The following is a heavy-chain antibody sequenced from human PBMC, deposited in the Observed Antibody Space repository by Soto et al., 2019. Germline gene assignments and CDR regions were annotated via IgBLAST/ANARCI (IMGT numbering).Heavy chain of an antibody. CDR3: AKSYGDYVHAFDI. D-gene: IGHD4-17*01. CDR1: GFTFSSYA. Sequence: GGSLRLSCAASGFTFSSYAMSWVRQAPGKGLEWVSAISGSGGSTYYADSVKGRFTISRDSSKNTLYLQMNSLRAEDTAVYYCAKSYGDYVHAFDIWGQGTMVTVSS. J-gene: IGHJ3*02. CDR2: ISGSGGST. V-gene: IGHV3-23*01.